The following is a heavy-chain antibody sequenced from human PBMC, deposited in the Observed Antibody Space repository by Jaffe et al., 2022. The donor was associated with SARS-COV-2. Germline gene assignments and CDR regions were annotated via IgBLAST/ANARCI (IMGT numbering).Heavy chain of an antibody. CDR1: GFTFDTYT. D-gene: IGHD2-2*01. CDR2: ISWDGDNT. J-gene: IGHJ6*04. V-gene: IGHV3-43*01. CDR3: SRGDGSTLMDV. Sequence: EVQLVESGGLVVQPGGSLRLSCAASGFTFDTYTMHWVRQAPGKALEWVSLISWDGDNTYYTDSVKGRFSISRDNRKKSLYLQMNNLRSDDSALYFCSRGDGSTLMDVWGRGTTVIVSS.